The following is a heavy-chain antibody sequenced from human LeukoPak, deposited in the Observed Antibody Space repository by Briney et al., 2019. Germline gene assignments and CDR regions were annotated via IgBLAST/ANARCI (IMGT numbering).Heavy chain of an antibody. CDR1: GGSINNYY. CDR2: IYYSGST. Sequence: SETLSLTCTVSGGSINNYYWSWIRQPPGKGLEWIGSIYYSGSTYYNPSLKSRVTISVDTSKNQFSLKLSSVTAADTAVYYCARVRGYYDSSGYYVGLVDYWGQGALVTVSS. CDR3: ARVRGYYDSSGYYVGLVDY. V-gene: IGHV4-39*07. D-gene: IGHD3-22*01. J-gene: IGHJ4*02.